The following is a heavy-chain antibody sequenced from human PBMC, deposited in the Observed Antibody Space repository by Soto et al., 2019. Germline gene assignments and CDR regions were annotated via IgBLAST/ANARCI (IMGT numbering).Heavy chain of an antibody. V-gene: IGHV1-18*01. D-gene: IGHD3-22*01. J-gene: IGHJ4*02. Sequence: ASVKVSFKASGYSFTSYGINWLRQAPGQGLEWMGWISTYDGTTKYAQKVQGRVTTTTDTSTSTAYMELRSLRSDDTAVYYCARDQVFEDSRGNLAGYWGQGTLVTVS. CDR1: GYSFTSYG. CDR2: ISTYDGTT. CDR3: ARDQVFEDSRGNLAGY.